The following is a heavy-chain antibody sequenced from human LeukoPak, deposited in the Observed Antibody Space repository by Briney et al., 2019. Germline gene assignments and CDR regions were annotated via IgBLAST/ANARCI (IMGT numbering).Heavy chain of an antibody. CDR2: ISDSGGRT. V-gene: IGHV3-23*01. D-gene: IGHD2-21*01. Sequence: PGGTLRLSCAASRFSFSSYGMSWVRQAPGKGLEWVSGISDSGGRTYYADSVKGRFTISRDNSKNTLYSQMNSLRAEDTAIYYCAKSYYCAGGDYPTIDYWGQGTLVTVSS. CDR3: AKSYYCAGGDYPTIDY. CDR1: RFSFSSYG. J-gene: IGHJ4*02.